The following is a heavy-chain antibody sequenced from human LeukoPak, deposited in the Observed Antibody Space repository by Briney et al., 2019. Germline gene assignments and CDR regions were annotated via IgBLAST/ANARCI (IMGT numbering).Heavy chain of an antibody. CDR2: SGTRSGTK. J-gene: IGHJ4*02. D-gene: IGHD5-18*01. V-gene: IGHV3-21*01. CDR3: ARDSRDTAMVPFGYFDY. CDR1: GFTVSSLA. Sequence: GGSLRLSCAASGFTVSSLAMHWVRQAPGKGLEWVSSSGTRSGTKYYADSVKGRFTISRDSAMNSVSLQINSLRAEDTAVYYCARDSRDTAMVPFGYFDYWGQGTLVTVSS.